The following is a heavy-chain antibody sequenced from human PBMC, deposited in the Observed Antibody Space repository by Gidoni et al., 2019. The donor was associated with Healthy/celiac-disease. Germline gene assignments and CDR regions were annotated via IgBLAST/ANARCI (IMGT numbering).Heavy chain of an antibody. CDR1: GFTFRSYG. Sequence: QVQLVESGGGVVQPGRSLRLSCAASGFTFRSYGMHWVRQAPGKGLEWVAVISYDGSNKYYADSVKGRFTISRDNSKNTLYLQMNSLRAEDTAVYYCARQLRYFDWLLQYGMDVWGQGTTVTVSS. V-gene: IGHV3-30*03. D-gene: IGHD3-9*01. CDR3: ARQLRYFDWLLQYGMDV. CDR2: ISYDGSNK. J-gene: IGHJ6*02.